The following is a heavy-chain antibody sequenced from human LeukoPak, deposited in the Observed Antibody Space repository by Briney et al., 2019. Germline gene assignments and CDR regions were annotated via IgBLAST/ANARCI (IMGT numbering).Heavy chain of an antibody. D-gene: IGHD6-19*01. CDR1: GGSISSSSYY. CDR3: ARKPEDSSGWYGGGGYYYYMDV. Sequence: SETLSLTCTVSGGSISSSSYYWGWIRQPPGKGLEWIGSIYYSGSTYYNPSLKSRVTISVDTSKNQFSLKLSSVTAADTAVYYCARKPEDSSGWYGGGGYYYYMDVWGKGTTVTVSS. V-gene: IGHV4-39*07. J-gene: IGHJ6*03. CDR2: IYYSGST.